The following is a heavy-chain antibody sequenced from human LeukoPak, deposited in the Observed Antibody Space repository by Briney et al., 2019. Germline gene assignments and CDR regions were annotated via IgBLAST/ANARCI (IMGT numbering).Heavy chain of an antibody. D-gene: IGHD3-22*01. J-gene: IGHJ3*02. CDR1: GGSLSGYA. V-gene: IGHV4-59*06. Sequence: SETLSLTCAVYGGSLSGYAWSWIRQPPGKGLEWIGYIYYSGSTYYNPSLKSRVTISVDTSKNQFSLKLSSVTAADTAVYYCASAYDSSGYGIWGQGTMVTVSS. CDR2: IYYSGST. CDR3: ASAYDSSGYGI.